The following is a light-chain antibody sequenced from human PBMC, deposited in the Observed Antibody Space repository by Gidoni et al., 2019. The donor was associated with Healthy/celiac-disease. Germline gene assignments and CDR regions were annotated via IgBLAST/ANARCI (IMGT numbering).Light chain of an antibody. CDR2: GAS. V-gene: IGKV3-20*01. Sequence: EIVLTQSPGTLSLSPGERATLSCRASQSVSSSYLAWYQQKPGQAPRLLIYGASSRATGIPDMVSGSGSGTDFTLTISRLEPEDFAVYYCQQYGSSPWTFXXXTKVEIK. CDR1: QSVSSSY. CDR3: QQYGSSPWT. J-gene: IGKJ1*01.